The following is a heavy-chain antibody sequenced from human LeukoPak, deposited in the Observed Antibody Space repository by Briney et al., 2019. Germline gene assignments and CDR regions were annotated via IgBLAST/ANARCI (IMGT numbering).Heavy chain of an antibody. CDR1: GFTFSNYD. J-gene: IGHJ4*02. Sequence: PGRSLRLSCAASGFTFSNYDMHWVRQGPGKGLEWVAVISYDGSKEYYTDSVKGRFTISRDSSKNTLYLQLDSLRGEDTAVYYCATDGNYWGQGTLVTVSS. V-gene: IGHV3-30-3*01. D-gene: IGHD1-1*01. CDR3: ATDGNY. CDR2: ISYDGSKE.